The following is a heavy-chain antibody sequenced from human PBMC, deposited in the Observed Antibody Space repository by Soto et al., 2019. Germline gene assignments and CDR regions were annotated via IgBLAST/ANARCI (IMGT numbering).Heavy chain of an antibody. Sequence: SETLSLTCTVSGGSISSGGYYWSWIRQHPGKGLEWIGYIYYSGSTYYNPSLKSRVTISVDTSKNQFSLKLSSVTAADTAVYYCARGQNDFWSGYYYYGMDVWGQGTLVTVSS. CDR2: IYYSGST. CDR1: GGSISSGGYY. J-gene: IGHJ6*02. CDR3: ARGQNDFWSGYYYYGMDV. V-gene: IGHV4-31*03. D-gene: IGHD3-3*01.